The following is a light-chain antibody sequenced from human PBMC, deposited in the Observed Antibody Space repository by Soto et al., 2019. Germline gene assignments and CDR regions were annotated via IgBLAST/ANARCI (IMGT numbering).Light chain of an antibody. CDR2: GAS. CDR1: QSFTSTS. Sequence: EIVLTQSPGTLSLSPGERATLSCRASQSFTSTSLAWYQRKPGQAPRLLISGASRRAAGIPDRFGGSGSGTDFTLTISRLESEDIAVYYCQQYDSSPRTFGQGTRVEIK. J-gene: IGKJ1*01. CDR3: QQYDSSPRT. V-gene: IGKV3-20*01.